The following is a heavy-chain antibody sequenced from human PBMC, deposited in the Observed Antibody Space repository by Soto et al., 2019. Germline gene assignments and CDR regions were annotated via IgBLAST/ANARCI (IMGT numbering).Heavy chain of an antibody. J-gene: IGHJ4*02. CDR2: IYYSGST. CDR1: GGSISSGGYY. CDR3: AREMYYGSGSYFDY. D-gene: IGHD3-10*01. V-gene: IGHV4-31*03. Sequence: SETLSLTCTVSGGSISSGGYYWSWIRQHPGKGLEWIGYIYYSGSTYYNPSLKSRVTISVDTSKNQFSLKLSSVTAADTAVYYCAREMYYGSGSYFDYWGQGTLVTVSS.